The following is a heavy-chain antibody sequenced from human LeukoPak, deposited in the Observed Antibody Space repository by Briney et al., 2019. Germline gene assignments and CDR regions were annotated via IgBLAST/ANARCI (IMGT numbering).Heavy chain of an antibody. CDR1: GGSISSYY. V-gene: IGHV4-59*12. CDR3: ARPLSSGNYYY. D-gene: IGHD1-26*01. CDR2: IYYSGST. Sequence: SETLSLTCTVSGGSISSYYWSWLRQPPGKGLEWIGYIYYSGSTNYNTSLKSRVTISVDTSKNQFSLKVSSMTDGDTAVYYCARPLSSGNYYYWGEGTLVTVSS. J-gene: IGHJ4*02.